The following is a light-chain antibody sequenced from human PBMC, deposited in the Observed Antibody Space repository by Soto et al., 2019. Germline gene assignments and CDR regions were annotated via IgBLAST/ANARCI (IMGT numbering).Light chain of an antibody. Sequence: QLVLTQSPSASASLGASVKLTCTLSSGHSSYAIAWHQQRPEKGPRFLMKLNSDGSHNKGDGIPDRFSGSSSGAERYLTISSLQSEDEADYYCQTWHTGIRLFGGGTKLTVL. V-gene: IGLV4-69*01. CDR3: QTWHTGIRL. CDR2: LNSDGSH. CDR1: SGHSSYA. J-gene: IGLJ2*01.